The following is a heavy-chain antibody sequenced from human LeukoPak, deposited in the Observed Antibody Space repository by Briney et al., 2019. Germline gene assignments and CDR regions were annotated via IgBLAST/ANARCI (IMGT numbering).Heavy chain of an antibody. CDR3: ARARYCSSTSCYRSVYNWFDP. Sequence: SETLSLTCTVSGSSISSGDYYWSWIRQPPGKGLEWIGYIYYSGSTYYNPSLKSRVTISVDTSKNQFSLKLSSVTAADTAVYYCARARYCSSTSCYRSVYNWFDPWGQGTLVTVSS. CDR1: GSSISSGDYY. J-gene: IGHJ5*02. D-gene: IGHD2-2*01. CDR2: IYYSGST. V-gene: IGHV4-30-4*01.